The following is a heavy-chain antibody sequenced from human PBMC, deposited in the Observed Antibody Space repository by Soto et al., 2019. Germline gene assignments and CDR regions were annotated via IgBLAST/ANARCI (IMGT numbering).Heavy chain of an antibody. CDR2: ISASGITT. CDR1: GFTFSSYA. D-gene: IGHD1-1*01. J-gene: IGHJ4*02. CDR3: AKAATANPKRYFDS. Sequence: GGSLRLSCAASGFTFSSYAMSWVRQGPGKGLEWVAAISASGITTHYADSVKGRFTFSRDNSNNTLYLQMNSLRADDTAVYFCAKAATANPKRYFDSWGPRTPVTVFS. V-gene: IGHV3-23*01.